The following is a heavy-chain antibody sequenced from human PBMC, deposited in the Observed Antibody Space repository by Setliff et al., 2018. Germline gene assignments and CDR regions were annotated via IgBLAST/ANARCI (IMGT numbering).Heavy chain of an antibody. CDR2: IKQDGSER. V-gene: IGHV3-7*03. D-gene: IGHD6-13*01. CDR3: ATWAPIAAAGFDY. Sequence: GGSLRLSCAASGFTFSSYWMSWVRQAPGKGLEWVANIKQDGSERYYVDSVKGRFTISRDNAKNSLHLQMNSLRVEDTAVYYCATWAPIAAAGFDYWGQGSLVTVSS. J-gene: IGHJ4*02. CDR1: GFTFSSYW.